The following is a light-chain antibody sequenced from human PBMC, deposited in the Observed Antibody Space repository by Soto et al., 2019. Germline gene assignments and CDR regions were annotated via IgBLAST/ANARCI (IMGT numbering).Light chain of an antibody. CDR3: QQYGSSPWT. J-gene: IGKJ1*01. CDR1: QSVRSSY. V-gene: IGKV3-20*01. CDR2: DAS. Sequence: PGERATLSCTASQSVRSSYLSWYQHRPGQAPRVLIYDASSRATGIPDRFSGSGSGTDFTLIISRLEPEDFAVYYCQQYGSSPWTFGQGTKVDVK.